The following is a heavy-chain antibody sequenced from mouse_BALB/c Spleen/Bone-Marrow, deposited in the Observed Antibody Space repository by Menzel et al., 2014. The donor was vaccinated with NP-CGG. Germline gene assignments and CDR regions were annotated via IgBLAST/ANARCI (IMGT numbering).Heavy chain of an antibody. V-gene: IGHV5-6-5*01. D-gene: IGHD1-1*01. Sequence: VQGVESGGGLVKPGGSLKLSCAASGFTFSSYAMSWVRQTPEKRLEWVASITRGGNTYYPDSVKGRFTISRDNARDILYLQMSSLRSEDTAMYYCARGEIYYYGSTHYFDYWGQGTTPTVSS. CDR1: GFTFSSYA. CDR2: ITRGGNT. CDR3: ARGEIYYYGSTHYFDY. J-gene: IGHJ2*01.